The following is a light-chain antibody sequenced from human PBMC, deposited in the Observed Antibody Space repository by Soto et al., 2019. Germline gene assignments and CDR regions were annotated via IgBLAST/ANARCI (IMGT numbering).Light chain of an antibody. CDR1: QSVSSPY. V-gene: IGKV3-20*01. J-gene: IGKJ5*01. Sequence: EIVLTQSPGTLSLSPGERATLSCRASQSVSSPYLAWYQQKPGQAPRLLMYGTSSRATGIPDRFSGSGSGTAFTLTISRLEPEDFAVYFCQQYGSSPITFGQGTRLEIK. CDR2: GTS. CDR3: QQYGSSPIT.